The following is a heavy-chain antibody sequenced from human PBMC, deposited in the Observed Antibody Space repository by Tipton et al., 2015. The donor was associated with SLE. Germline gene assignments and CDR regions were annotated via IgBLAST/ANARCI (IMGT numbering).Heavy chain of an antibody. D-gene: IGHD4-23*01. CDR2: LSWNSGTK. V-gene: IGHV3-9*01. CDR1: GFTFHDYA. CDR3: ARDGHDYGGNYDY. Sequence: SLRLSCAASGFTFHDYAMQWVRQAPGKGLEWVSGLSWNSGTKGYAASVKGRFTISRDNSKNTLYLQMNSLRAEDTAVYYCARDGHDYGGNYDYWGQGTLVTVSS. J-gene: IGHJ4*02.